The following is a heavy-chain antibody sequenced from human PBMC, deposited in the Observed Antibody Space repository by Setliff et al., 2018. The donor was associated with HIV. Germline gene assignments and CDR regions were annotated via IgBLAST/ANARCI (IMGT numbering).Heavy chain of an antibody. CDR2: VHPSGSI. J-gene: IGHJ4*02. V-gene: IGHV4-39*07. CDR3: ARGRDWAKTGDF. Sequence: PSETLSLTCSVSGGSLTSKNYYWGWIRQTPEKGLEWIAEVHPSGSINYNSSLKSRVAISVDTSNNQFSLTMTSVTAADTAVYYCARGRDWAKTGDFWGQGALVTVSS. D-gene: IGHD3-9*01. CDR1: GGSLTSKNYY.